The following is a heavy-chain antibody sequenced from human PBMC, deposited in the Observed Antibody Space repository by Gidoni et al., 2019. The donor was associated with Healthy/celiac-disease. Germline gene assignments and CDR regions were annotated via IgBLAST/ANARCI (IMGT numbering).Heavy chain of an antibody. D-gene: IGHD5-12*01. J-gene: IGHJ4*02. CDR3: AKASGYDSDYFDY. Sequence: DNSKNTLYLQMNSLRAEDTAVYYCAKASGYDSDYFDYWGQGTLVTVSS. V-gene: IGHV3-23*01.